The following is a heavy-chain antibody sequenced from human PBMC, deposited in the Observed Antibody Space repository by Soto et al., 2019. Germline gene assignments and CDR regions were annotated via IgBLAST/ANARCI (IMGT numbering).Heavy chain of an antibody. CDR3: ARSVVVVPAALISSGGSFYFDY. Sequence: GSLRLACAASGFTVSSNYMSWVRQAPGKGLEWVSVIYSGGSTYYADSVKGRFTISRDNSKNTLYLQMNSLRAEDTAVYYCARSVVVVPAALISSGGSFYFDYWGQGTLVTVSS. J-gene: IGHJ4*02. V-gene: IGHV3-53*01. CDR2: IYSGGST. CDR1: GFTVSSNY. D-gene: IGHD2-2*01.